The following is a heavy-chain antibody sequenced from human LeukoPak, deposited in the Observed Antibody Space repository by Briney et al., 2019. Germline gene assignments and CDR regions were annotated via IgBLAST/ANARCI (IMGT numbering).Heavy chain of an antibody. J-gene: IGHJ4*02. Sequence: GGSLSLFCAASGFTYSSYAMRWVRQAPGKGLEWVSSISGSGGSTYYADSVKGRFTISRDNSKNTLYLQMNSLRAEDTAVYYCAKDLGYYGSVSYFHYWGQGTLVTVSS. D-gene: IGHD3-10*01. CDR1: GFTYSSYA. CDR2: ISGSGGST. V-gene: IGHV3-23*01. CDR3: AKDLGYYGSVSYFHY.